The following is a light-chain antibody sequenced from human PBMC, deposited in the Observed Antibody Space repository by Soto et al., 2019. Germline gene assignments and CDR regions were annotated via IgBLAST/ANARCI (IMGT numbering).Light chain of an antibody. V-gene: IGKV3-11*01. CDR1: QTVSIY. Sequence: EIVLTQSPATLSLSPGERVTLSCRASQTVSIYLAWYQLKPGQAPRLLIYDASNRATGIPARFSGSGSGTDFTLTISSLKPEDCAVYYCQQRSNRPPYTFGQGTKLEIK. J-gene: IGKJ2*01. CDR2: DAS. CDR3: QQRSNRPPYT.